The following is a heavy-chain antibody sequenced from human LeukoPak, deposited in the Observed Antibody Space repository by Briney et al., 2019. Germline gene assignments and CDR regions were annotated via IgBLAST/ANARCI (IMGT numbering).Heavy chain of an antibody. J-gene: IGHJ4*02. D-gene: IGHD3-3*01. CDR1: GFTFNSAR. CDR3: ITGDYDFWSGFYSPNHYFDY. CDR2: IKGKTAAGAP. V-gene: IGHV3-15*01. Sequence: GGSLRLSCAASGFTFNSARMSWVRQAPGKGLEWVGRIKGKTAAGAPDYVASVKGRFTISRDDSKNTLFLQMNSLKTEDTAVYYCITGDYDFWSGFYSPNHYFDYWGQGTLVTVSS.